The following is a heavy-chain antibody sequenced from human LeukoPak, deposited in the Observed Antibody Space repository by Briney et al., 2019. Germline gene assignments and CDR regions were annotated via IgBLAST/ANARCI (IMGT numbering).Heavy chain of an antibody. Sequence: GASVKVSCKASGGTFSSYAISWVRQAPGQGLEWMGGIIPIFGTANYAQKFQGRVTITADESTSTAYMELSSLRSEDTAVYYCARSGHSSSQNWFDPWGQGTLVTVSS. CDR2: IIPIFGTA. V-gene: IGHV1-69*13. J-gene: IGHJ5*02. CDR3: ARSGHSSSQNWFDP. D-gene: IGHD6-13*01. CDR1: GGTFSSYA.